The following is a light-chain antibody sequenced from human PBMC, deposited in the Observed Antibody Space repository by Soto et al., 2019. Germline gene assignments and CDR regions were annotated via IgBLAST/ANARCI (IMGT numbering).Light chain of an antibody. CDR2: EVS. CDR3: CSYAGSSTHYV. CDR1: SSDVGYYNL. V-gene: IGLV2-23*02. Sequence: QFVLTQPASVSGSPGQSITISCTGTSSDVGYYNLVSWYQQHPGKAPKLIIYEVSKRPSGFSNRFSGSKSGNTASLTISGLQAEDEADYYCCSYAGSSTHYVVGTGTKLTVL. J-gene: IGLJ1*01.